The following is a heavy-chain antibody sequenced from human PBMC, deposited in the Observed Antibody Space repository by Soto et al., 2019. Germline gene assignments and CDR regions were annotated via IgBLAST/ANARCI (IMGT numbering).Heavy chain of an antibody. D-gene: IGHD3-10*01. CDR1: GFTFISYA. CDR2: ISGSGGST. J-gene: IGHJ4*02. Sequence: GGSLRLSGASSGFTFISYAMSWVRQAPGKGLEWLSAISGSGGSTYYADSVKGRFTISRDNSKNTLYLQMTSLRAEDTAVYYCAKDGEFGWYFDYWGQGTLVTVSS. CDR3: AKDGEFGWYFDY. V-gene: IGHV3-23*01.